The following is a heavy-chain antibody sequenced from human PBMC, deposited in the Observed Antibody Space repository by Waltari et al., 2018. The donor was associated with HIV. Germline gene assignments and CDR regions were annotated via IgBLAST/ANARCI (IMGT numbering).Heavy chain of an antibody. CDR2: IYYSGST. J-gene: IGHJ4*02. CDR3: ARLGYCSSTSCGFDY. CDR1: GGSISSSSYY. V-gene: IGHV4-39*01. D-gene: IGHD2-2*01. Sequence: QLQLQESGPGLVKPSETLSLTCTVSGGSISSSSYYWGWIRQPPGKGLEWIGSIYYSGSTYYNPSLKSRVTISVDTSKNQFSLKLSSVTAADTAVYYCARLGYCSSTSCGFDYWGQGTLVTVSS.